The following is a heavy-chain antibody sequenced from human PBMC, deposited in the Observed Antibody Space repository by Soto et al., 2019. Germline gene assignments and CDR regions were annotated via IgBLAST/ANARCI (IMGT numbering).Heavy chain of an antibody. J-gene: IGHJ5*02. CDR1: GGSISSSSSY. CDR2: INHSGNT. CDR3: ARGRYDYVWGSYRHINWFEP. D-gene: IGHD3-16*02. V-gene: IGHV4-39*07. Sequence: PSETLSLSCTVSGGSISSSSSYWGWIRQPPGKGLDWIGKINHSGNTNYNPSLKSRITISVDTSKNQFSLKLSSVTAADTAVYYCARGRYDYVWGSYRHINWFEPWGQGTLVTVSS.